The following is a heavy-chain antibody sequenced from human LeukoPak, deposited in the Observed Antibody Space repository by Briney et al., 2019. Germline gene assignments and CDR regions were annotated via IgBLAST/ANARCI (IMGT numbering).Heavy chain of an antibody. Sequence: SETLSLTCTVSGGSISSHYWSWIRQPPGKGLEWIGYIYYSGSTNYNPSLKSRVTISVDTSKNQFSLKLSSVTAADTAVYYCARGKSLFGAFDYWGQGTLVTVSS. CDR3: ARGKSLFGAFDY. D-gene: IGHD3-3*01. CDR1: GGSISSHY. V-gene: IGHV4-59*11. J-gene: IGHJ4*02. CDR2: IYYSGST.